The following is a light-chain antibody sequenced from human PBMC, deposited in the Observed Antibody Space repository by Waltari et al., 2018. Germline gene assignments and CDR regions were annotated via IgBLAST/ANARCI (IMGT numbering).Light chain of an antibody. V-gene: IGLV2-14*03. J-gene: IGLJ2*01. Sequence: QSALTQPASVSGSPGQSITISCTGASGVLGSYYYVSWYQQHPGNAPKLVIFDVNNRPSGVSNRFSASVSGNTASLTISGLQAEDEADYYCSSYTKDTRIFGGGTKLTVL. CDR1: SGVLGSYYY. CDR2: DVN. CDR3: SSYTKDTRI.